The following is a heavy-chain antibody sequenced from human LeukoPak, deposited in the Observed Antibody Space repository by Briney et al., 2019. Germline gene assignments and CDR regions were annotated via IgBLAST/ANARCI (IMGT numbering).Heavy chain of an antibody. D-gene: IGHD2-2*01. V-gene: IGHV4-59*08. Sequence: SETLSLTCTDPGGSISSYYWSWIRQPPGKGLERIGYIYYSGSADYNPSLKSRVTISVDTSKNQFSLKLSSVPAADTAVYYCARVARCTSCFDVDYWGQGTLVTVSS. CDR3: ARVARCTSCFDVDY. J-gene: IGHJ4*02. CDR2: IYYSGSA. CDR1: GGSISSYY.